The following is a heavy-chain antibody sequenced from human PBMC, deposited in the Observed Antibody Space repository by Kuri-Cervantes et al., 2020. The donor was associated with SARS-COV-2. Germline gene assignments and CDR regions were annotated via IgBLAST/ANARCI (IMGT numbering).Heavy chain of an antibody. D-gene: IGHD2/OR15-2a*01. V-gene: IGHV4-34*01. CDR1: GGSFSGYY. CDR2: INHSGST. Sequence: SQTLSLTCAVYGGSFSGYYWSWIRQPPGKGLEWIGEINHSGSTNYNPSLKSRVTISVDTSKNQFSLKLSSVTAADTAVYYCARGENTIWEFDYWGQETLVTVSS. CDR3: ARGENTIWEFDY. J-gene: IGHJ4*02.